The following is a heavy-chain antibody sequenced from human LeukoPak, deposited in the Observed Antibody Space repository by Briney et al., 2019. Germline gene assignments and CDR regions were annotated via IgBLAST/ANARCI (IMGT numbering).Heavy chain of an antibody. CDR2: IGCGGSPI. CDR1: RVTFNTYT. V-gene: IGHV3-21*01. J-gene: IGHJ3*02. D-gene: IGHD2-15*01. CDR3: ARVGGCSGGSCYATQGDAFDI. Sequence: PGVSLTLSCAASRVTFNTYTMNWVRQAPGKGRVWVSCIGCGGSPIFCAGSVKGRFTISRDNAKNSLYLQMNSLRAEDTAVYYCARVGGCSGGSCYATQGDAFDIWGQGTMVTVSS.